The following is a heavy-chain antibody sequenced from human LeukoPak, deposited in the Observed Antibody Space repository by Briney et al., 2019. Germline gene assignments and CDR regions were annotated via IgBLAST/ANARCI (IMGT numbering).Heavy chain of an antibody. J-gene: IGHJ4*02. CDR1: GFTFSRYW. CDR2: IKQDGSEK. V-gene: IGHV3-7*01. D-gene: IGHD4-17*01. Sequence: PGGSLRLSCVASGFTFSRYWMSWVRQAPGKGLEWVANIKQDGSEKYYVNSVKGRFTISRDNAKNSLYPQMNSLRAEDTAVYYCARDRFETYGDTELGYWGQGALVTVSS. CDR3: ARDRFETYGDTELGY.